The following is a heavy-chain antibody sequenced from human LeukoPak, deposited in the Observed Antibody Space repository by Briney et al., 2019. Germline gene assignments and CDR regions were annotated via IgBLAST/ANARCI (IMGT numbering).Heavy chain of an antibody. CDR2: ISAYNGNT. Sequence: ASVKVSCKASGYTFTSYGISWVRQAPGQGLEWMGWISAYNGNTNYAQKLQGRVTMTTDTSTSTAYMELRSLRSDDTAVYYCARDSPRYFDWLSAYYYYGMDVWGQGTTVTVSS. D-gene: IGHD3-9*01. CDR3: ARDSPRYFDWLSAYYYYGMDV. CDR1: GYTFTSYG. V-gene: IGHV1-18*01. J-gene: IGHJ6*02.